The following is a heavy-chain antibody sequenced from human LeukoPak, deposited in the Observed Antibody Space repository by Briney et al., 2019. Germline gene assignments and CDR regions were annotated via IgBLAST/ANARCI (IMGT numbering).Heavy chain of an antibody. V-gene: IGHV3-23*01. D-gene: IGHD5-12*01. CDR3: ARAARGYHY. J-gene: IGHJ4*02. CDR1: GFTFSNYV. Sequence: VGSLRLSCAVSGFTFSNYVMSWVRQAPGKGLEWVSGIIGRGDITYYADSVKGRFTISRDNSKNTLYLQMSTLRADDTGVYYCARAARGYHYWGQGTLVTVSS. CDR2: IIGRGDIT.